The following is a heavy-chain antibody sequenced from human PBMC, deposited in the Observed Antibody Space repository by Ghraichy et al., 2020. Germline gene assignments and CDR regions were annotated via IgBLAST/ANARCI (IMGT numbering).Heavy chain of an antibody. CDR1: GFTFDDYT. D-gene: IGHD5-18*01. Sequence: GGSLRLSCAASGFTFDDYTMHWVRQAPGKGLEWVSLISWDGGSTYYADSMKGRFTISRDNSKNSLYLQMNSLRTEDTALYYCAKDGGYSYGYGTLDYWGQGTLVTVSS. J-gene: IGHJ4*02. V-gene: IGHV3-43*01. CDR2: ISWDGGST. CDR3: AKDGGYSYGYGTLDY.